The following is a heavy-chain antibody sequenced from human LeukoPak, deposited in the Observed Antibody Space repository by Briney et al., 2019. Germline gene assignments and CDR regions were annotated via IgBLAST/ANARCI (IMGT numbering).Heavy chain of an antibody. Sequence: SETLSLTCIVSGGSVRNYYWPWIRQAAGKGLQWIGRIYTNGTTNYSPSLKSRVTMSVDMSKNQFSLKLTSVTAADTAVYYCAKEDIVVVTKYIHYGMDVWGQGTTVTVSS. D-gene: IGHD2-15*01. J-gene: IGHJ6*02. CDR2: IYTNGTT. V-gene: IGHV4-4*07. CDR3: AKEDIVVVTKYIHYGMDV. CDR1: GGSVRNYY.